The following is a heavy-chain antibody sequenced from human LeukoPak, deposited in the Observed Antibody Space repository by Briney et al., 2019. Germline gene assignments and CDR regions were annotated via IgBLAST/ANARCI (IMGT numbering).Heavy chain of an antibody. CDR1: GFTFSDYY. V-gene: IGHV3-11*01. Sequence: GGSLRLSCAASGFTFSDYYMSWIRQAPGKGLEWVSYISSSGSTIYYADSVKSRFTISRDNAKNSLYLQMNSLRAEDTAVYYCARDGTVVVADTYYYYYGMDVWGQGTTVTVSS. CDR3: ARDGTVVVADTYYYYYGMDV. J-gene: IGHJ6*02. D-gene: IGHD2-15*01. CDR2: ISSSGSTI.